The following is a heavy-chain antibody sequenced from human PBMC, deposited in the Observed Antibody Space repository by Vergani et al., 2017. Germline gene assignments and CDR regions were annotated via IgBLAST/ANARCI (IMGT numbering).Heavy chain of an antibody. J-gene: IGHJ4*02. V-gene: IGHV3-21*01. D-gene: IGHD5-18*01. Sequence: VQLVESGGGLVKPGGSLRLSCAASGFTFSSYSMNWVRQAPGKGLEWVSSISSSSSYIYYPDSVKGRFTISRDNSKNTLYLQMNSLRAEDTAVYYCAKDFSSGYSDDYHVDWGGQGTLVAVSS. CDR3: AKDFSSGYSDDYHVDW. CDR2: ISSSSSYI. CDR1: GFTFSSYS.